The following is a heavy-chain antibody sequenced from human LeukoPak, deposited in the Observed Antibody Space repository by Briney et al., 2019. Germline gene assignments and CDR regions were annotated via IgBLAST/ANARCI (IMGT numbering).Heavy chain of an antibody. CDR3: ARGMGYSYGHPQGTFDI. J-gene: IGHJ3*02. D-gene: IGHD5-18*01. Sequence: ASVKVSCKASGYTFTSYGFNWVRQAPGQGLEWMGWMSAYNGKTNYAHSLQGRVTVTADTSTSTAYMELRSLRSEDTAVYYCARGMGYSYGHPQGTFDIWGQGTMVTVSP. V-gene: IGHV1-18*01. CDR1: GYTFTSYG. CDR2: MSAYNGKT.